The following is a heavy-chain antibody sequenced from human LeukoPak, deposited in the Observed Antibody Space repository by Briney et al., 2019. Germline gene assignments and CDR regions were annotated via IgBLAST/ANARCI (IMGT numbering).Heavy chain of an antibody. D-gene: IGHD5-18*01. J-gene: IGHJ4*02. CDR3: ARHAVDTAAASSEYYFDY. CDR2: IYPGDSDT. CDR1: GYSFTSYW. Sequence: GESLKISCKGSGYSFTSYWIGWVRQMPGKGLEWMGIIYPGDSDTRYSPSFQGQVTISADKSISTAYLQWSSLKAPDTAMYYCARHAVDTAAASSEYYFDYWGQGTLVTVSS. V-gene: IGHV5-51*01.